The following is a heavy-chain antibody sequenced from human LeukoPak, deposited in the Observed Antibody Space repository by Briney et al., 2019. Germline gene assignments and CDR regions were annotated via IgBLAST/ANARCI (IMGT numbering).Heavy chain of an antibody. Sequence: PSETLSLTCAVYGGSFSGYYWSWIRQPPGKGLEWIGEINHSGSTNYNPSLKSRVTISVDTSKNQCSLRLNSVTAADTAVYFCARGRDHAKLGYWGQGTQVTVSS. V-gene: IGHV4-34*01. J-gene: IGHJ4*02. CDR3: ARGRDHAKLGY. CDR2: INHSGST. CDR1: GGSFSGYY. D-gene: IGHD1-14*01.